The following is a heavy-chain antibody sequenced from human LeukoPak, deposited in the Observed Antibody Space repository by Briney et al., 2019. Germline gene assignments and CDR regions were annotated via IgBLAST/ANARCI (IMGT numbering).Heavy chain of an antibody. J-gene: IGHJ4*02. D-gene: IGHD2-21*01. CDR1: GYTFTDFY. CDR2: MNTRTGVT. Sequence: VASVKVSCKTSGYTFTDFYMHWVRQAPGQGLEWMGCMNTRTGVTTDYAQKFQGRLTMTRDTSINTAYMELSSLMSDDTAVYFCARVDWNYWGQGTLVTVSS. CDR3: ARVDWNY. V-gene: IGHV1-2*02.